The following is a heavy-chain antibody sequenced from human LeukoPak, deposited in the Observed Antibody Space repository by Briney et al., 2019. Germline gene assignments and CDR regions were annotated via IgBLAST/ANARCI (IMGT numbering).Heavy chain of an antibody. CDR2: IYHSGST. V-gene: IGHV4-30-2*01. D-gene: IGHD6-13*01. Sequence: PSQTLSLTCTVSGGSISSGGYYWSWIRQPPGKGLEWIGYIYHSGSTYYNPSLKSRVTISVDTSKNQFSLKLSSVTAADTAVYYCARVGVDPTDSSSWLTHHLFFDYWGQGTLVTVSS. J-gene: IGHJ4*02. CDR1: GGSISSGGYY. CDR3: ARVGVDPTDSSSWLTHHLFFDY.